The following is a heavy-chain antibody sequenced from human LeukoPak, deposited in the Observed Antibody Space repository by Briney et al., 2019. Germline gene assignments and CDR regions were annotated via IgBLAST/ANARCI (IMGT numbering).Heavy chain of an antibody. D-gene: IGHD2-2*01. V-gene: IGHV1-18*01. Sequence: ASVKVSCKASGYTFTSYGISRVRQAPGQGLEWMGWISAYNGNTNYAQKLQGRVTMTTDTSTSTAYMELRSLRSDDTAVYYCARELGYCSSTSCSRYFDLWGRGTLVTVSS. CDR1: GYTFTSYG. J-gene: IGHJ2*01. CDR2: ISAYNGNT. CDR3: ARELGYCSSTSCSRYFDL.